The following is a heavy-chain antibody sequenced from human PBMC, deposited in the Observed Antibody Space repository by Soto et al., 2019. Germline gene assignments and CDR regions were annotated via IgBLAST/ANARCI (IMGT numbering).Heavy chain of an antibody. CDR1: GYSFTDYH. D-gene: IGHD2-8*01. V-gene: IGHV1-2*04. CDR2: INPKSGGT. Sequence: GGLVKVSCKASGYSFTDYHIHWVRQAPGQGLEWLGRINPKSGGTSTAQKFQGWVTMTRDRSISTVYMELTRLRSDDTAVYFCARGHSTDCSNGVCSLFYNHEMDVWGQGTTVTVSS. J-gene: IGHJ6*02. CDR3: ARGHSTDCSNGVCSLFYNHEMDV.